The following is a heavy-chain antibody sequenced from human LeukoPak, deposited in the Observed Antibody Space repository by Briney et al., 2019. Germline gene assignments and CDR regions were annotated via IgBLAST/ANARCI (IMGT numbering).Heavy chain of an antibody. D-gene: IGHD2-2*01. J-gene: IGHJ4*02. CDR2: ISGSGGST. CDR1: GFTFSSYA. V-gene: IGHV3-23*01. Sequence: QTGGSLRLSCAASGFTFSSYAMSWVRQAPGKGLEWVSAISGSGGSTYYADPVKGRFTISRDNSTNTMYLQMNSLRAEATAVYYCAKDRDIVVVPAAYLFDYWGQGTLVTVSS. CDR3: AKDRDIVVVPAAYLFDY.